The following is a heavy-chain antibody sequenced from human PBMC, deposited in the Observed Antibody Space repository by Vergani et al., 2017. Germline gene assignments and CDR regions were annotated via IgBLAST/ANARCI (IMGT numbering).Heavy chain of an antibody. D-gene: IGHD2-2*01. CDR1: GGTFSSYT. CDR3: ARGRYCSSTSCYDYYYYGMHV. CDR2: IIPILGIA. V-gene: IGHV1-69*02. Sequence: QVQLVQSGAEVKKPGSSVKVSCKASGGTFSSYTISWVRQAPGQGLEWMGRIIPILGIANYAQKFQGRVTITADKSTSTAYMELSSLRSEDTAVYYCARGRYCSSTSCYDYYYYGMHVWGQGTTVTVSS. J-gene: IGHJ6*02.